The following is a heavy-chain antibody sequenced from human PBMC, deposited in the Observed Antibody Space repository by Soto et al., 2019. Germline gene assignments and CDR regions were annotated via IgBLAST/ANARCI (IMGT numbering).Heavy chain of an antibody. J-gene: IGHJ4*02. CDR3: AKEDTSSGSLDY. V-gene: IGHV3-23*01. Sequence: GGSLRLSCAAPGFTFSSYVMTWVRQAPGKGLEWVSGISDSGATTYYADSVRGRFTISRDNSKNTLYLQMKSLRAEDSASYYCAKEDTSSGSLDYWGQGAQVTVSS. CDR1: GFTFSSYV. D-gene: IGHD6-19*01. CDR2: ISDSGATT.